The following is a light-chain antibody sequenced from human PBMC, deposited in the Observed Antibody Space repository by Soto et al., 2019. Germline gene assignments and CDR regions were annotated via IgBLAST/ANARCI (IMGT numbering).Light chain of an antibody. J-gene: IGKJ1*01. Sequence: EIVLTQAPGTLCLSPGERATLSCRASQSVSSSYLAWYQQKPGQAPRLLIFGASIRATGIPARFSGSGSGTDFTLTITRLEPEDFAVYYCQRFGTSPPWTCGQGNTGAIK. V-gene: IGKV3-20*01. CDR3: QRFGTSPPWT. CDR2: GAS. CDR1: QSVSSSY.